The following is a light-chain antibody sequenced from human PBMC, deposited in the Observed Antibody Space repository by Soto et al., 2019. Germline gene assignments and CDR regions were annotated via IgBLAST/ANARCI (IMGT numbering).Light chain of an antibody. CDR1: SSNIGTNT. CDR2: FNY. CDR3: STWDDSLIAWV. Sequence: QSVLTQPPSVSGTPGQRVTISCSGGSSNIGTNTVNWYQHLPGTAPKLLISFNYQRPSGVPDRFSGSKSGTSASLAITGLQSEDEADYYCSTWDDSLIAWVFGGGTKVTVL. V-gene: IGLV1-44*01. J-gene: IGLJ3*02.